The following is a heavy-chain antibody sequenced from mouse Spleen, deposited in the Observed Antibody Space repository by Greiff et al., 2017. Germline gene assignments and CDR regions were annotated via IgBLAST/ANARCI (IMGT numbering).Heavy chain of an antibody. Sequence: VQRVESGPGLVQPSQSLSITCTVSGFSLTSYGVHWVRQSPGKGLEWLGVIWSGGSTDYNAAFISRLSISKDNSKSQVFFKMNSLQADDTAIYYCARGLGLTWFAYWGQGTLVTVSA. CDR2: IWSGGST. CDR3: ARGLGLTWFAY. CDR1: GFSLTSYG. D-gene: IGHD4-1*01. J-gene: IGHJ3*01. V-gene: IGHV2-2*01.